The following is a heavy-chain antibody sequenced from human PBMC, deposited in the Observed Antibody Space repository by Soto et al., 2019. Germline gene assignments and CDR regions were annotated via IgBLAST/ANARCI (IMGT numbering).Heavy chain of an antibody. V-gene: IGHV4-34*01. J-gene: IGHJ6*02. CDR3: ARGHKLRYFDWLLPPTYYYYGMEV. D-gene: IGHD3-9*01. Sequence: SEPLSLTCAVYGGSFSGYYWSWIRQPPGKGLEWIGEINHSGSTNYNPSLKSRVTISVDTSKNQFSLKLSSVTAADTAVYYCARGHKLRYFDWLLPPTYYYYGMEVWGQ. CDR2: INHSGST. CDR1: GGSFSGYY.